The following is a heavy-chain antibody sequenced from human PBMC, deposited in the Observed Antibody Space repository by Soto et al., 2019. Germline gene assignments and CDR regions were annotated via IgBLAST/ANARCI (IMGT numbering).Heavy chain of an antibody. CDR3: ARGRGGGWFDP. J-gene: IGHJ5*02. CDR2: INHGGST. D-gene: IGHD2-15*01. CDR1: GESFSGYY. V-gene: IGHV4-34*01. Sequence: QVQLQQWGAGLLKPSETLSLTCTVYGESFSGYYCSWIRQPPGKGLEWIGEINHGGSTNYNPSLKSPVTISVDTCKNQVSLRLSSVTAADTGVYYCARGRGGGWFDPWGQGTLVTVSS.